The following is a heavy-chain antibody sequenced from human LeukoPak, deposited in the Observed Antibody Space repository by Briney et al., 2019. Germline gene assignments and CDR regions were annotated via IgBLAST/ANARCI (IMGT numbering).Heavy chain of an antibody. D-gene: IGHD6-13*01. Sequence: GESLKISCKGSGYSFTSYWIGWVRQMPGKGLEWMGIIYPGDSDTRYSPSFQGQVTISADKSISTAYLQWSSLKASDTAMYYCARVSERIAAAPALLPSYMDVWGKGTTVTVSS. J-gene: IGHJ6*03. CDR2: IYPGDSDT. V-gene: IGHV5-51*01. CDR3: ARVSERIAAAPALLPSYMDV. CDR1: GYSFTSYW.